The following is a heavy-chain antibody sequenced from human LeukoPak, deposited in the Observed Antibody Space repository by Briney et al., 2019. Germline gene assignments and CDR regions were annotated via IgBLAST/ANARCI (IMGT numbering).Heavy chain of an antibody. CDR2: FIPIFGTA. CDR3: ASSANDILTGYYPLDY. Sequence: SVKVSCKASGGTFSSYAISWVRQAPGQGLEWMGGFIPIFGTANYAQKFQGRVTITTDESTSTAYMELSSLRSEDTAVYYCASSANDILTGYYPLDYWGQGTLVTVSS. J-gene: IGHJ4*02. CDR1: GGTFSSYA. V-gene: IGHV1-69*05. D-gene: IGHD3-9*01.